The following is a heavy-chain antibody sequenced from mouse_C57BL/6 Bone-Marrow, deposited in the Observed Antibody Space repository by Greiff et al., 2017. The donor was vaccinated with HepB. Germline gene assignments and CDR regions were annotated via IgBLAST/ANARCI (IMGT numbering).Heavy chain of an antibody. Sequence: VQLQQSGAELVKPGASVKISCKASGYAFSSYWMNWVKQRPGKGLEWIGQIYPGDGDTNYNGKFKGKATLTADKSSSTAYMQLSSLTSEDSAVYFCARGITTVPSFAYWGQGTSVTVSS. CDR1: GYAFSSYW. V-gene: IGHV1-80*01. J-gene: IGHJ4*01. CDR2: IYPGDGDT. D-gene: IGHD1-1*01. CDR3: ARGITTVPSFAY.